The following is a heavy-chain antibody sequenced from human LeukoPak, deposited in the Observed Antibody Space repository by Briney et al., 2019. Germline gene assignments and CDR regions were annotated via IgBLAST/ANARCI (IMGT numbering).Heavy chain of an antibody. V-gene: IGHV3-23*01. Sequence: GGSLRLSCAASGFTFSSYGMSWVRQAPGKGLEWVSAISGSGGSTYYADSVKGRFTISRDNSKNTLYLQMNSLRAEDTAVYYCARDFVVVVVAATPAYWGQGTLVTVSS. D-gene: IGHD2-15*01. CDR3: ARDFVVVVVAATPAY. CDR1: GFTFSSYG. CDR2: ISGSGGST. J-gene: IGHJ4*02.